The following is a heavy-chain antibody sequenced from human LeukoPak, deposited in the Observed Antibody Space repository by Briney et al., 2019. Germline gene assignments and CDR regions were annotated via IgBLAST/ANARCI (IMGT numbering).Heavy chain of an antibody. CDR3: ARDSPGYYYYSSDGY. CDR1: GYTFTGYY. J-gene: IGHJ4*02. D-gene: IGHD3-22*01. CDR2: ISPNSGGT. V-gene: IGHV1-2*06. Sequence: ASVKVSCKASGYTFTGYYMHWVRQAPGQGLEWMGRISPNSGGTNYAQKFQGRVTMTRDTSTSTVYMELSSLRSADTAVYYCARDSPGYYYYSSDGYWGQGTQVTVSS.